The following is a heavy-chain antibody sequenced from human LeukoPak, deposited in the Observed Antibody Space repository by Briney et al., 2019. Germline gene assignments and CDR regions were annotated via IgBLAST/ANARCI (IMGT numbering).Heavy chain of an antibody. Sequence: GASVKVSCKASGNTVTTYYMHWVRQAPGQGLEWMGVINPSGGSTTYAQNFQGRVTMTRDTSTSAVYMELSSLRSDDTALYYCAREHYYDSSGFDYWGQETLVTVSS. CDR1: GNTVTTYY. CDR2: INPSGGST. V-gene: IGHV1-46*01. D-gene: IGHD3-22*01. CDR3: AREHYYDSSGFDY. J-gene: IGHJ4*02.